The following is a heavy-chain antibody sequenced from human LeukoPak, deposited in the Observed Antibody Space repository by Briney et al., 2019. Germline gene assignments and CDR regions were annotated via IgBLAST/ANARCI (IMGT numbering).Heavy chain of an antibody. V-gene: IGHV4-4*02. CDR2: ISHTGSV. Sequence: SETLSLTCAVSGGSINSDYWWTWVRQSPGKGLEWTGEISHTGSVNYNLSLESRVTISTDKSKNQFSLMLRSVAAADTAVYYCARHDDFLSPYDYWGQGVLVTVSS. CDR1: GGSINSDYW. CDR3: ARHDDFLSPYDY. D-gene: IGHD3-3*01. J-gene: IGHJ4*02.